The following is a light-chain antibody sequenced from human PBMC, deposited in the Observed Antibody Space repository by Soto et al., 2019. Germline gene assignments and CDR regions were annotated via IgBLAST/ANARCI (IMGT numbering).Light chain of an antibody. J-gene: IGLJ1*01. CDR2: EAS. Sequence: QSALTQPAAMSGSPGQSITTSCTGTSSDVGGYNLVSWYQQHPGKAPKLMIYEASKRPSGVSNRFSGSKSGNTASLTISGLQAEDEADYYCCSYADSRTYVFGTGTKVTVL. CDR1: SSDVGGYNL. CDR3: CSYADSRTYV. V-gene: IGLV2-23*01.